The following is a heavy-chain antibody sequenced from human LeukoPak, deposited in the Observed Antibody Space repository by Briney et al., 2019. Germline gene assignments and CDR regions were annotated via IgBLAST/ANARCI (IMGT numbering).Heavy chain of an antibody. CDR2: ISGSGGST. Sequence: PGGSLRLSCAASGFTFSSYAMSWVRQAPGKGLEWVSAISGSGGSTYYADSVKGRFTISRDNSKNTLYLQMSSLRAEDTAVYYCATALPMTYYDILTPDYWGQGTLVTVSS. V-gene: IGHV3-23*01. CDR1: GFTFSSYA. J-gene: IGHJ4*02. D-gene: IGHD3-9*01. CDR3: ATALPMTYYDILTPDY.